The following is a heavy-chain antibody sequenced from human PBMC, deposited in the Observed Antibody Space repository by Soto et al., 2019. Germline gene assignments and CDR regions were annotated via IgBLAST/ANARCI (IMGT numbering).Heavy chain of an antibody. CDR3: ARHFFLEAADIYFDY. CDR1: GGSISSSSYY. J-gene: IGHJ4*02. D-gene: IGHD6-13*01. V-gene: IGHV4-39*01. CDR2: IYYSGST. Sequence: SETLSLTCTVSGGSISSSSYYWGWIRQPPGKGLEWIGSIYYSGSTYYNPSLKSRVTISVDTSKNQFSLKLSSVTAADTAVYYCARHFFLEAADIYFDYWGQGTLVTVSS.